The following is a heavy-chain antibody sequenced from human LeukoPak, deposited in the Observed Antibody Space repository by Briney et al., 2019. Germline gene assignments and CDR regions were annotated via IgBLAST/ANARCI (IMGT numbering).Heavy chain of an antibody. D-gene: IGHD6-19*01. CDR3: ARDSNGPAF. V-gene: IGHV3-30*14. J-gene: IGHJ4*02. CDR1: GFTFSSYA. Sequence: GRSLRLSCAASGFTFSSYAMHWVRQAPGKGLEWVAVISYDGSNKYYADSVKGRFTISRDYSKSTLYLQMNSLRADDTAVYYCARDSNGPAFWGQGTLVTVSS. CDR2: ISYDGSNK.